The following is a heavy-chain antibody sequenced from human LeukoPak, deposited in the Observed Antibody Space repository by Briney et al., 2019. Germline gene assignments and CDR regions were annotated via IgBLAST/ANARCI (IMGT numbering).Heavy chain of an antibody. D-gene: IGHD2-21*01. V-gene: IGHV3-21*01. CDR2: IVGSSGYI. CDR3: ARDRGAYCGGECYLGFDY. CDR1: GFTFSSYT. J-gene: IGHJ4*01. Sequence: PSGTLTLYCAASGFTFSSYTMNWVRQGPGQGLEWVSSIVGSSGYISYEDSGKGRFTISRSNTKNYLYLQMISFKAKDLDVSYCARDRGAYCGGECYLGFDYLRRGSLVA.